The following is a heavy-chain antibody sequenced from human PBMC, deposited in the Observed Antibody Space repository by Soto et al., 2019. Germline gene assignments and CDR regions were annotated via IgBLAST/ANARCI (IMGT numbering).Heavy chain of an antibody. Sequence: ASVKVSCKASGYTCTSYAMHWVRQAPGQRLEWMGWINAGNGNTKYSQQSQGRVTITRDTSASTAYMELSSLRSEDTAVYYCARDRRGGYCTNGVCTKGWFDPWGQGTLVTVSS. J-gene: IGHJ5*02. V-gene: IGHV1-3*01. CDR3: ARDRRGGYCTNGVCTKGWFDP. CDR2: INAGNGNT. CDR1: GYTCTSYA. D-gene: IGHD2-8*01.